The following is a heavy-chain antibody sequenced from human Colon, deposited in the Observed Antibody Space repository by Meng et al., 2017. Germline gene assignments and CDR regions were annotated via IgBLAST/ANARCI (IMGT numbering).Heavy chain of an antibody. V-gene: IGHV4-34*01. J-gene: IGHJ4*02. CDR1: GGSFSGYS. D-gene: IGHD6-19*01. CDR3: ARSVRLGVAGKSGAY. Sequence: QVALHPWGAGLLKPSETLSLPCAVYGGSFSGYSWSWLRQPPGKGLEWIGEINHTGNTSYNPSLKSRLTISVDTSKNQFSLNLSSVTAADTALYYCARSVRLGVAGKSGAYWGQGTLVTASS. CDR2: INHTGNT.